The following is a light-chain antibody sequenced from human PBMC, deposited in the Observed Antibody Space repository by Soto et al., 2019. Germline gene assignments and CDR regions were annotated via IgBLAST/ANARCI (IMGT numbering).Light chain of an antibody. CDR3: AAWDDTLKRYV. CDR1: NSNIASNT. V-gene: IGLV1-44*01. J-gene: IGLJ1*01. Sequence: QSALTQPPSASGTPGQRVSISCSGSNSNIASNTVNWYQHLPGTAPKLLIYYNNQRPSGVPDRFSGSKSGTSASLAISGLQSEDESDYYCAAWDDTLKRYVFGTGTKVTVL. CDR2: YNN.